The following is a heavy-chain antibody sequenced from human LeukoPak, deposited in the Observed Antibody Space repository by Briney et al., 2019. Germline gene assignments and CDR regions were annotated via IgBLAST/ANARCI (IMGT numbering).Heavy chain of an antibody. CDR3: AKSYIAAAAVIDY. Sequence: GGSLRLSCAASGFTLSSYGMSWVRQAPGKGLEWVSAISGSGGSTYYADSVKGRFTISRDNSKNTLYLQMNSLRAEDTAVYYCAKSYIAAAAVIDYWGQGTLVTVSS. CDR2: ISGSGGST. V-gene: IGHV3-23*01. J-gene: IGHJ4*02. D-gene: IGHD6-13*01. CDR1: GFTLSSYG.